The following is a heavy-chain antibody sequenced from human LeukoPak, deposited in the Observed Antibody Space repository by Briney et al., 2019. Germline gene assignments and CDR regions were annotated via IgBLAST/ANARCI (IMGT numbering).Heavy chain of an antibody. Sequence: ASVKVSCKASGDTFSSYYIHWVRQAPGQGLEWMGDSNSRGGSTDYPQKFRDRLSMTRDTSTSTVYMELSSLRSEDTAVYYCARARGSSTSVPTDYWGQGTLVTVSS. J-gene: IGHJ4*02. CDR1: GDTFSSYY. CDR2: SNSRGGST. CDR3: ARARGSSTSVPTDY. D-gene: IGHD2-2*01. V-gene: IGHV1-46*01.